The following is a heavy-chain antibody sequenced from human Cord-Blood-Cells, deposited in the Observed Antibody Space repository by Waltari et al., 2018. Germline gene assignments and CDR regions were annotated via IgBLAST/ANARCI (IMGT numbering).Heavy chain of an antibody. D-gene: IGHD1-26*01. CDR1: GFTFSSYS. V-gene: IGHV3-21*01. Sequence: RLSCAASGFTFSSYSMNWVRQAPGKGLEWVSSISSSSSYIYYADSVKGRFTISRDNAKNSLYLQMNSLRAEDTAVYYCARDTWELLHFDYWGQGTLVTVSS. CDR2: ISSSSSYI. CDR3: ARDTWELLHFDY. J-gene: IGHJ4*02.